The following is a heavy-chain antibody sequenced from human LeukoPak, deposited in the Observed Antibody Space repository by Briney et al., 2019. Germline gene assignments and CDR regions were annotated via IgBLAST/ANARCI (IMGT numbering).Heavy chain of an antibody. CDR1: GDSVSSNSAA. D-gene: IGHD6-13*01. J-gene: IGHJ5*02. CDR2: TYYRSKWYN. CDR3: ARVHFEQQVFWFEP. V-gene: IGHV6-1*01. Sequence: SQTLSLTCAISGDSVSSNSAAWNWIRQSPSRGLEWLGRTYYRSKWYNDYAESVKSRISINPDTSKNQFSLHLNSVTPEDTAVYYCARVHFEQQVFWFEPWGRGTLVTVYS.